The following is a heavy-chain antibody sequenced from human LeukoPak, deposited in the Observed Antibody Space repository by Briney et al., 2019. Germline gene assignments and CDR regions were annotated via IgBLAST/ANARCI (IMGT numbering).Heavy chain of an antibody. CDR2: ISAYNAYT. D-gene: IGHD6-19*01. CDR3: AMGVAGTHFHY. V-gene: IGHV1-18*01. CDR1: GHTFDYG. J-gene: IGHJ4*02. Sequence: ASVKVSCKAPGHTFDYGVSWVRQAPGQGLEWMGWISAYNAYTNYPQKVQGRVTMTTDTTTSTVYMELRGLRSDDTAVYYCAMGVAGTHFHYWGQGTLVTVSS.